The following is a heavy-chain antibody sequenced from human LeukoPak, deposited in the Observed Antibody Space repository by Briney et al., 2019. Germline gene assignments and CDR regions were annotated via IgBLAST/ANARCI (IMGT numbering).Heavy chain of an antibody. CDR2: INPSGGST. D-gene: IGHD2-2*02. CDR3: ARGIGCPSCYTSYYYYMDV. CDR1: GYTFTSYY. Sequence: ASVKVSCKASGYTFTSYYMHWVRQAPGQGLEWMGIINPSGGSTSYAQKFQGRVTITADKSTSTAYMELSSLRSEDTAVYYCARGIGCPSCYTSYYYYMDVWGKGTTVTVSS. V-gene: IGHV1-46*01. J-gene: IGHJ6*03.